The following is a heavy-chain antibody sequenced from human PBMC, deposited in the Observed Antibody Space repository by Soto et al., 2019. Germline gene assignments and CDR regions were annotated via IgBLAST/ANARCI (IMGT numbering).Heavy chain of an antibody. Sequence: GGSLRLSCAASGFTFDDYAMYWVRQAPGKGLEWVSLISWDGGSTYYADSVKGRFTISRDNSKNSLYLQMNSLRAEDTALYYCAKDSSSPLVYGMDVWGQGTMVTVSS. CDR1: GFTFDDYA. D-gene: IGHD6-6*01. V-gene: IGHV3-43D*04. J-gene: IGHJ6*01. CDR3: AKDSSSPLVYGMDV. CDR2: ISWDGGST.